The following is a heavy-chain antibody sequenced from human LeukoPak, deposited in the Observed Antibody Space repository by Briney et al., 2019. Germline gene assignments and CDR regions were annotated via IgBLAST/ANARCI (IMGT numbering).Heavy chain of an antibody. CDR2: IVVGSGNT. J-gene: IGHJ2*01. Sequence: EASVKVSCKASGFTSTSSAMQWVRQARGQRLEWIGWIVVGSGNTNYAQKFQERVTITRDMSTSTAYMELSSLRSEDTAVYYCAAYYYDSSGYWSPGQPDWYFDLWGRGTLVTVSS. D-gene: IGHD3-22*01. V-gene: IGHV1-58*02. CDR1: GFTSTSSA. CDR3: AAYYYDSSGYWSPGQPDWYFDL.